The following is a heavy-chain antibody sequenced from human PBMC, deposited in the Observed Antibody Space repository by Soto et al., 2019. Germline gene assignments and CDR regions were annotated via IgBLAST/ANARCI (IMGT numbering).Heavy chain of an antibody. Sequence: PSETLSLTCTVSGGSISSYYWSWIRKPPGKGLEWIEYIYYSGSTNYNPSHKSQVTISVDTSKNQTSLKLSSVTAADTAVYYCANARGIAAAGTFDYWGQGTLVTVSS. CDR1: GGSISSYY. D-gene: IGHD6-13*01. CDR2: IYYSGST. J-gene: IGHJ4*02. V-gene: IGHV4-59*01. CDR3: ANARGIAAAGTFDY.